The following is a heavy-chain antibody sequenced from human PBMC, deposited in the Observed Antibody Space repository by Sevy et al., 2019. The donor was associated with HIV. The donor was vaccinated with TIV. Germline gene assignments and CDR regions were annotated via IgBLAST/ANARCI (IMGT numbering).Heavy chain of an antibody. CDR3: ARDYGDYYFDY. CDR2: ISYDGSNK. J-gene: IGHJ4*02. V-gene: IGHV3-30-3*01. D-gene: IGHD4-17*01. CDR1: VFTFSSYA. Sequence: GGSLRLSCAASVFTFSSYAMHWVRQAPGKGLEWVAVISYDGSNKYYADSVKGRFTISRDNSKNTLYLQMNSLRAEDTAVYYCARDYGDYYFDYWGQGTLVTVSS.